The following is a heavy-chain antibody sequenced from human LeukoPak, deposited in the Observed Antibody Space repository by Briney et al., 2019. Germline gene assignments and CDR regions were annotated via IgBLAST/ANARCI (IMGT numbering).Heavy chain of an antibody. V-gene: IGHV3-23*01. CDR3: AKSPCSSGWNYFDY. J-gene: IGHJ4*02. CDR2: ISGSAGTT. CDR1: GFTFSTYA. Sequence: PGGSLRLSCAASGFTFSTYAMSWVRQAPGKGLEWVSVISGSAGTTYYADSVKGRFTVSRDNSKNTLYLQMNSLRAEDTAIYYCAKSPCSSGWNYFDYWGQGTLVTVSS. D-gene: IGHD6-19*01.